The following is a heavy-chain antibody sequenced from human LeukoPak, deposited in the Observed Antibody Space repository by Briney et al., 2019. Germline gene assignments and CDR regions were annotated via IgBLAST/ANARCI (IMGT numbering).Heavy chain of an antibody. CDR3: ARDFRLGELSLYEYYFDY. V-gene: IGHV1-18*04. D-gene: IGHD3-16*02. J-gene: IGHJ4*02. CDR2: ISAYNGNT. Sequence: ASVKVSCKASGYTFTSYGISWVRQAPGQGLEWMGWISAYNGNTNYAQKLQGRVTITTDTSTSTAYMELRSLRSDDTAVYYCARDFRLGELSLYEYYFDYWGQGTLVTVSS. CDR1: GYTFTSYG.